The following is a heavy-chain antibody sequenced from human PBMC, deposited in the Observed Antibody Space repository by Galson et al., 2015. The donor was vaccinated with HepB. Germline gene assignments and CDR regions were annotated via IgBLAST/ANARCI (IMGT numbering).Heavy chain of an antibody. CDR1: GFTFSLYG. CDR3: VKDITYGQEVFDY. Sequence: SLRLSCAASGFTFSLYGMSWVRQAPGKGLEWVSTISGSGGSTYYADSVKGRFTISRDNSKNTLYLQMNSLRADDTATYYCVKDITYGQEVFDYWGQGTLVAVSS. D-gene: IGHD3-10*01. CDR2: ISGSGGST. V-gene: IGHV3-23*01. J-gene: IGHJ4*02.